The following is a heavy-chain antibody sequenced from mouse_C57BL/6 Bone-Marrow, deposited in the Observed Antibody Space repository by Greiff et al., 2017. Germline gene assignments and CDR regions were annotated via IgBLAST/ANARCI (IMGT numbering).Heavy chain of an antibody. V-gene: IGHV1-69*01. J-gene: IGHJ3*01. CDR2: IDPSDSYT. Sequence: QVQLQQPGAELVMPGASVKLSCKASGYTFTSYWMHWVKQRPGQGLEWIGEIDPSDSYTNYNQKFKGKSTLPVDKSSSTAYMQLSSLTSEDSAVYYCAREVLRRAWFAYWGQGTLVTVSA. CDR3: AREVLRRAWFAY. D-gene: IGHD2-4*01. CDR1: GYTFTSYW.